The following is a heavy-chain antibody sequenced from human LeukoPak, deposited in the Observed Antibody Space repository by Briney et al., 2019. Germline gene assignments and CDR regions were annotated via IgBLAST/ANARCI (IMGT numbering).Heavy chain of an antibody. V-gene: IGHV6-1*01. Sequence: SQTLSLTCAISGDSVSSNSAAWNWIRQSPSRGLEWLGRTYYRSKWYNDYAVSVKSRITINPDTSKNQFSLQLNSVTPEDTAVYYCAREYASGWYRPHGYYYYMDVWGEGTTVTISS. D-gene: IGHD6-19*01. CDR1: GDSVSSNSAA. CDR2: TYYRSKWYN. J-gene: IGHJ6*03. CDR3: AREYASGWYRPHGYYYYMDV.